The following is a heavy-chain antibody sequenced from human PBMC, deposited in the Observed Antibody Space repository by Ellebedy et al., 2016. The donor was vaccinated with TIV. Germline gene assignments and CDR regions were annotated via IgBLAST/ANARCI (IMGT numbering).Heavy chain of an antibody. D-gene: IGHD5-24*01. V-gene: IGHV4-39*07. CDR2: LNWNGDT. CDR1: GGSISSRSYS. CDR3: ATVGTVTIAVRYDY. J-gene: IGHJ4*02. Sequence: SETLSLXXTVSGGSISSRSYSWGWIRQSPGKGLEYIGSLNWNGDTYYNPSLRSRATISVDTSKNEFSLKLSSVTAADTALYYCATVGTVTIAVRYDYWGQGTLVAVSS.